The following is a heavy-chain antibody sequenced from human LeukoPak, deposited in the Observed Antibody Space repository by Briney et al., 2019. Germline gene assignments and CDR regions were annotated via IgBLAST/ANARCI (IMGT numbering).Heavy chain of an antibody. V-gene: IGHV3-11*03. CDR3: ARRSGYGTYSLWYLDL. CDR2: IDNRGIFT. CDR1: GFTFSEYY. J-gene: IGHJ2*01. Sequence: PGGSLRLSCAASGFTFSEYYMTWIRQAPGXALEWISYIDNRGIFTNYADSVKGRFTISRDDAKNSLYLQMNNLRGEDTGMYYCARRSGYGTYSLWYLDLWGRGTLITVSS. D-gene: IGHD1-26*01.